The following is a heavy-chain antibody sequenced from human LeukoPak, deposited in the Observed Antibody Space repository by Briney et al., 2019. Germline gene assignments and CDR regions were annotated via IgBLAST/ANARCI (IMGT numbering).Heavy chain of an antibody. CDR2: IGGNGGGT. Sequence: GGSLRLSCAASGFTFSSYAMSWVRQAPGKGLEWVSAIGGNGGGTSYADSVKGRFTISRDNSKNTLYLQMNSLRAEDTAVYYCAKTSGLHYYDSSGYAQDAFDIWGQGTMVTVSS. J-gene: IGHJ3*02. CDR3: AKTSGLHYYDSSGYAQDAFDI. CDR1: GFTFSSYA. D-gene: IGHD3-22*01. V-gene: IGHV3-23*01.